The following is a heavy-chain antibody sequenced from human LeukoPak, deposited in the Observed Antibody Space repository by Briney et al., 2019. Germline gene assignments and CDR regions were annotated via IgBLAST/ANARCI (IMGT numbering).Heavy chain of an antibody. V-gene: IGHV3-48*01. Sequence: GGSLRLSCAASGFTFSSYSMNWVRQAPGKGLEWVSYISSSSSTIYYADSVKGRFTISRDNAKNSLYLQMNSLRAEDTAVYYCAREGLGGDMDAWGKGTTVTVSS. CDR3: AREGLGGDMDA. D-gene: IGHD5/OR15-5a*01. CDR1: GFTFSSYS. J-gene: IGHJ6*03. CDR2: ISSSSSTI.